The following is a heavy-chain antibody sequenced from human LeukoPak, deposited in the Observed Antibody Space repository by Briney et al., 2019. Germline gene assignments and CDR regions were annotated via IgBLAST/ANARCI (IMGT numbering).Heavy chain of an antibody. V-gene: IGHV3-11*04. CDR1: GFTFSDYY. Sequence: PGGSLRLSCAASGFTFSDYYMSWIRQAPGKGLEWVSYISSSGSTIYYADSVKGRFTISRDNAKNSLYLQMNSLRAEDTAVYYCARDHSSSWYDYYYMDVWGKGTTVTVSS. CDR3: ARDHSSSWYDYYYMDV. J-gene: IGHJ6*03. D-gene: IGHD6-13*01. CDR2: ISSSGSTI.